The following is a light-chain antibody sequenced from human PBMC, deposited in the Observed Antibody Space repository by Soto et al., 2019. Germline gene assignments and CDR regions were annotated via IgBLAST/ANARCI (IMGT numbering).Light chain of an antibody. CDR1: QSVGTS. V-gene: IGKV3D-15*01. Sequence: EIVLTQSPGTLSLSPGERATLSCRASQSVGTSLAWYQQKPGQAPRLLIYGASNRATGIPDRFSGSGSGTDFTLTISSLQSEDFAVYYCQQYNNWPPWTFGQGTKVDIK. CDR2: GAS. CDR3: QQYNNWPPWT. J-gene: IGKJ1*01.